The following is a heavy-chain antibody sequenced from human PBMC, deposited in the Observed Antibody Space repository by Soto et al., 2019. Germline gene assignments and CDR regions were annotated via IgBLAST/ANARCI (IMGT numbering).Heavy chain of an antibody. CDR2: ISSSNRTI. V-gene: IGHV3-48*02. CDR3: AREGWPLLQTGMDV. J-gene: IGHJ6*02. Sequence: GGSRILSCAASGFTFSSSTMNLVRQSPGKGLEWVSYISSSNRTINYADSVKGRFIISRDNAKNSLYLQMHSLRDEDTAVYYCAREGWPLLQTGMDVWGQGTTVTVSS. D-gene: IGHD2-15*01. CDR1: GFTFSSST.